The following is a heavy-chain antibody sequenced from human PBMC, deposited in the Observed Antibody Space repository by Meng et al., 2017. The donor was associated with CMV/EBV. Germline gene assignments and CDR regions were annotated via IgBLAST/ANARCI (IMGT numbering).Heavy chain of an antibody. CDR3: ARDLMVRGVINTY. J-gene: IGHJ4*02. Sequence: GSGFPFSSYAMHWVRQAPGKGMEWVAVISYDGSNKYYADSVKGRFTISRDNSKNTLYLQMNSLRAEDTAVYYCARDLMVRGVINTYWGQGTLVTVSS. CDR1: GFPFSSYA. CDR2: ISYDGSNK. V-gene: IGHV3-30-3*01. D-gene: IGHD3-10*01.